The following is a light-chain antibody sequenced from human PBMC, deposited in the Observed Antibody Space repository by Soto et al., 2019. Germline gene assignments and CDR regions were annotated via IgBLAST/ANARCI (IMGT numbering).Light chain of an antibody. CDR2: GAS. CDR1: ETLISF. J-gene: IGKJ2*01. Sequence: EIVLTQSPATLSVSPGERVTLSCRASETLISFLAWYQQKPGQPPRLLIYGASTMATGVPARFSGSGSATDFTITISSLQSEDFAVYYRQSYNDWPFAVGPGTKLEI. V-gene: IGKV3-15*01. CDR3: QSYNDWPFA.